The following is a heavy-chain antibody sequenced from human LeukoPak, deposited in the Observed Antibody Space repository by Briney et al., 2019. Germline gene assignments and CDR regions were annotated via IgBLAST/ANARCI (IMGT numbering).Heavy chain of an antibody. D-gene: IGHD3-10*01. V-gene: IGHV1-8*03. CDR3: ARGMVRGPSRYYYYMDV. CDR2: MNPNSGNT. CDR1: GYTFTSYD. J-gene: IGHJ6*03. Sequence: GASVKVSCKASGYTFTSYDINWVRQATGQGLEWMGWMNPNSGNTGYAQKFQGRVTITRNTSISTAYMELSSLRSEDTAVYYCARGMVRGPSRYYYYMDVWGKGTTVTVSS.